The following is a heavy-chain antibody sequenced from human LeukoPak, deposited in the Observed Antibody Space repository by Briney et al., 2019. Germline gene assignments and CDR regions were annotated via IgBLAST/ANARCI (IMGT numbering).Heavy chain of an antibody. Sequence: GGSLRLSCTASGFTFSSYWMHWVREVPGKGLVWVSRINSAGISTNYADSVKGRFTISRDNAKNTLYLQMNSLRAEDTAIYYCARDIAAAVDYWGQGTLVTVSS. J-gene: IGHJ4*02. CDR3: ARDIAAAVDY. CDR2: INSAGIST. D-gene: IGHD6-13*01. CDR1: GFTFSSYW. V-gene: IGHV3-74*01.